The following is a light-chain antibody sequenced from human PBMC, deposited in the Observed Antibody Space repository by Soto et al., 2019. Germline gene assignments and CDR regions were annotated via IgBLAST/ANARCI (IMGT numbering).Light chain of an antibody. Sequence: QPVLTQPPSASGTPGQRVTISRSGSSSNIGSNTVNWYQQLPGTAPKLLTHSNNQRPSGVPDRFSGSKSGTSASLAISGLQSEDEADYYCAAWDDSLNGSLFGGGTKLTVL. J-gene: IGLJ2*01. CDR1: SSNIGSNT. CDR3: AAWDDSLNGSL. CDR2: SNN. V-gene: IGLV1-44*01.